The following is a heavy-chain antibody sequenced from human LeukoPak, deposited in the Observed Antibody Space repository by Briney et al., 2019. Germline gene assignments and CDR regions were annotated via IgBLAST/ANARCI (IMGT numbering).Heavy chain of an antibody. D-gene: IGHD3-10*01. J-gene: IGHJ5*02. CDR3: ARDEGGSGSYYLNWFDP. CDR2: IKQDGSET. CDR1: GFSFNSYW. V-gene: IGHV3-7*01. Sequence: GGSLRLSCAASGFSFNSYWMSWVRQAPGKRLEWAANIKQDGSETKYVDSVKGRFTISRDNAKNSLFLQMDSLRAEDTAVYYCARDEGGSGSYYLNWFDPWGQGTLVTVSS.